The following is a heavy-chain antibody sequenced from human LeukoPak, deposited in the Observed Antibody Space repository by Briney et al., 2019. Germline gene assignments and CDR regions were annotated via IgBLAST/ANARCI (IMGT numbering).Heavy chain of an antibody. D-gene: IGHD3-10*01. CDR2: IYYSGST. CDR3: ASRWFGEFYYMDV. Sequence: KPSETLSLTCTVSGGSISSSSYYWGWIRQPPGKGLEWIGSIYYSGSTYYNPSLKSRVTISVDTSKNQFSLKLSSVTAADTAVYYCASRWFGEFYYMDVWGKGTTVTVSS. J-gene: IGHJ6*03. CDR1: GGSISSSSYY. V-gene: IGHV4-39*01.